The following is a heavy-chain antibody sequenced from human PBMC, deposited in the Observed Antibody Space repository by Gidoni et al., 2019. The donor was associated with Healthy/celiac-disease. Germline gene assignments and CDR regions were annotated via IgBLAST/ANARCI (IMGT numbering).Heavy chain of an antibody. CDR1: GGAISSGGYS. CDR3: ARENGIAVAGYFDY. J-gene: IGHJ4*02. CDR2: LYHSGGT. V-gene: IGHV4-30-2*01. Sequence: QLHLQESGSGLVKPSQTLSLTCAVSGGAISSGGYSWSWIRQPPGKGLEWIGYLYHSGGTYYNPSIKSQVTISVDRSKNQFSLKLSSVTAADTAVYYCARENGIAVAGYFDYWGQGTLVTVSS. D-gene: IGHD6-19*01.